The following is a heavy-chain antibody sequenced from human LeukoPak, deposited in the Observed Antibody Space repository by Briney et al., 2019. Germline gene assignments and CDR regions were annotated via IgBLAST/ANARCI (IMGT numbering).Heavy chain of an antibody. Sequence: GGSLRLSCTASGFTFTNAWMSWVRQSPGKGLEWVGRIKSKADGETTDYAAPVKDRFTLSRDDSKDTLYLQLSSLKAEDTAVYFCTANAGTYGIDAWGQGTMVTVSS. J-gene: IGHJ3*01. D-gene: IGHD1-26*01. CDR3: TANAGTYGIDA. CDR2: IKSKADGETT. CDR1: GFTFTNAW. V-gene: IGHV3-15*01.